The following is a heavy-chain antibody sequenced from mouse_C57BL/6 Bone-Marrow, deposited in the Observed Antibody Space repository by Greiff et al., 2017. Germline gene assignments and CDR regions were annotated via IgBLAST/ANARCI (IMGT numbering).Heavy chain of an antibody. CDR1: GYAFSSSW. CDR3: ARSAYYCNYHYAMDY. J-gene: IGHJ4*01. D-gene: IGHD2-10*01. Sequence: VQLQQSGPELVKPGASVKISCKASGYAFSSSWMNWVKQRPGKGLEWIGRIYPGDGDTNYNGKFKGKATLTADKSSSTAYMQLSSLTSEDSAVYFCARSAYYCNYHYAMDYWGQGTSVTVSS. CDR2: IYPGDGDT. V-gene: IGHV1-82*01.